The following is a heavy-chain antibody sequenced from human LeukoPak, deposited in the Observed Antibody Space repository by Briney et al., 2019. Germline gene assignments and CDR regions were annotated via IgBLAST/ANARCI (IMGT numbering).Heavy chain of an antibody. D-gene: IGHD1-14*01. V-gene: IGHV3-23*01. CDR1: GLTFSKFA. J-gene: IGHJ4*02. Sequence: PGGSLRLSCAPSGLTFSKFAMSWVRQAPGKGLEWVSTISGSGDTTYYADSVKGRFSISRDDLKNTLYVQMNNLRVEHTAVYYCAICHSAHGTGFDGWGQGTLVIVSS. CDR2: ISGSGDTT. CDR3: AICHSAHGTGFDG.